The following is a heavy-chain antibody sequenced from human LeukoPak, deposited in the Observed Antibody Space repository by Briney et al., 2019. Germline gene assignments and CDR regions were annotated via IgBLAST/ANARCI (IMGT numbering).Heavy chain of an antibody. D-gene: IGHD2/OR15-2a*01. V-gene: IGHV3-33*01. Sequence: GGSLRLSCAASGFTFSSYGMHWVRQAPGKGLEWVAVIWYDGSNKYYADSVKGRFTISRDNSKNTLYLQMNSLRAEDTAVYYCARPPIADAFDIWGQGTMVTVSS. J-gene: IGHJ3*02. CDR3: ARPPIADAFDI. CDR2: IWYDGSNK. CDR1: GFTFSSYG.